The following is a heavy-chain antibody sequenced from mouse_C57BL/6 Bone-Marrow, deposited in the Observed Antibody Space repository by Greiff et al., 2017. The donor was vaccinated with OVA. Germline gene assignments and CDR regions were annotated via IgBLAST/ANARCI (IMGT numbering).Heavy chain of an antibody. J-gene: IGHJ2*01. CDR3: ARVPYGYFDY. CDR1: GYSFTSYY. CDR2: IYPGSGNT. D-gene: IGHD1-1*02. V-gene: IGHV1-66*01. Sequence: VKLQESGPELVKPGASVKISCKASGYSFTSYYIHWVKQRPGQGLEWIGWIYPGSGNTKYNEKFKGKATLTADTSSSTAYMQLSSLTSEDSAVYYCARVPYGYFDYWGQGTTLTVSS.